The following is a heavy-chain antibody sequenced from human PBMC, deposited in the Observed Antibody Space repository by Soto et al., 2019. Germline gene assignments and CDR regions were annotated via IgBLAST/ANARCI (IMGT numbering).Heavy chain of an antibody. CDR1: GGSVSSGNYY. Sequence: PSETLSLTCTVSGGSVSSGNYYWSWIRQPPGKGLEWIGYFYYTGSTNYNPSLQSRVTISIDTSTKQFSLRLSSVTAADTAVYYCVRQGFGRLHGLVDVWGQGTTVTVSS. CDR3: VRQGFGRLHGLVDV. V-gene: IGHV4-61*01. D-gene: IGHD3-10*01. CDR2: FYYTGST. J-gene: IGHJ6*02.